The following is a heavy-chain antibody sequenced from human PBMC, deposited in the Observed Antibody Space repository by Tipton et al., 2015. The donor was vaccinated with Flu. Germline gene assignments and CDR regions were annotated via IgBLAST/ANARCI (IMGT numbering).Heavy chain of an antibody. CDR2: IYYSGST. V-gene: IGHV4-59*01. CDR1: GGSISSYY. Sequence: PGLVKPSETLSLTCTVSGGSISSYYRSWIRQPPGKGLEWIGYIYYSGSTNYNPSLKSRVTISVDTSKNQFSLKLSSVTAADTAVYYCARLYYYDSSGYYYGGWFDPWGQGTLVTVSS. CDR3: ARLYYYDSSGYYYGGWFDP. J-gene: IGHJ5*02. D-gene: IGHD3-22*01.